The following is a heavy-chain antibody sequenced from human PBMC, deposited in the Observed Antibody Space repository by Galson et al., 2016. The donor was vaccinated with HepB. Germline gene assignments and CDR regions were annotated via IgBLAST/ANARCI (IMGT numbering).Heavy chain of an antibody. D-gene: IGHD2-15*01. CDR2: IRGNAGEA. V-gene: IGHV3-23*01. CDR3: AKGPPPGCGNYYYYYGMDV. J-gene: IGHJ6*02. Sequence: SLRLSCAASEVSLTNNAMSWIRQAPGKGLEWVATIRGNAGEAYYVDFVKGRFTISRDTSENRLYLQMSSLRVDDTAVYFCAKGPPPGCGNYYYYYGMDVWGQGTTVTVSS. CDR1: EVSLTNNA.